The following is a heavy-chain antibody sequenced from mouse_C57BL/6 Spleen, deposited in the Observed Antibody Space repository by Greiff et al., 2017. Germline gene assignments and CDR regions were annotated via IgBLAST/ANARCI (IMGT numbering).Heavy chain of an antibody. V-gene: IGHV1-55*01. Sequence: QVQLQQPGAELVKPGASVKMSCKASGYTFTSYWITWVKQRPGQGLEWIGDIYPGSGSTNYNEKFKSKATLTVDTSSSTAYMQLSSLTSEDSAVYYCASAQATDYAMDYWVQGPSVTVSA. CDR3: ASAQATDYAMDY. D-gene: IGHD3-2*02. CDR1: GYTFTSYW. CDR2: IYPGSGST. J-gene: IGHJ4*01.